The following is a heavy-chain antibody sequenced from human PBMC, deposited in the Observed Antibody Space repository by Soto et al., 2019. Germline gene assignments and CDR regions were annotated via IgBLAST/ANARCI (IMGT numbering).Heavy chain of an antibody. Sequence: SPTLSLTCAISGDSVSSNSAAWTWIRQSPSRGLEWLGRTYYRSKWYNDYAVSVKSRITINPDTSKNQFSLQLNSVTPEDTAVYYCARGEVDYGSGSYYNDFYYYYYYGMDVWGQGTTVTVS. D-gene: IGHD3-10*01. J-gene: IGHJ6*02. CDR2: TYYRSKWYN. CDR1: GDSVSSNSAA. V-gene: IGHV6-1*01. CDR3: ARGEVDYGSGSYYNDFYYYYYYGMDV.